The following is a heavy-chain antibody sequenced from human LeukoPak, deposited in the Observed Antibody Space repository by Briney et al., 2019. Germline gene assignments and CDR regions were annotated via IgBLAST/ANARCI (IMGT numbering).Heavy chain of an antibody. Sequence: GASVKVSCKASGYTFTSYGISWVRQAPGQGLEWMGWISAYNGNTNYAQKFQGWVAMTRDTSISTAYMELSRLRSDDTAVYYCARDRSPDCSSTSCYWEGSGMDVWGQGTTVTVSS. V-gene: IGHV1-18*01. CDR3: ARDRSPDCSSTSCYWEGSGMDV. D-gene: IGHD2-2*01. CDR1: GYTFTSYG. J-gene: IGHJ6*02. CDR2: ISAYNGNT.